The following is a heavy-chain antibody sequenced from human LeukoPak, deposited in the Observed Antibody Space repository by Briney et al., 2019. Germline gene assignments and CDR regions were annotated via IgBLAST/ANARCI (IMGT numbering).Heavy chain of an antibody. D-gene: IGHD3-3*01. J-gene: IGHJ4*02. CDR3: AKDPNPLYDLWSGYK. Sequence: PPGGSLRLSCATSGFTFTGHTMTWFRQAPGKGLEWVSIIGGRDDRTYYADYVEGRFAISRDTSKNILYLQMNSLRAEDTAVYYCAKDPNPLYDLWSGYKWGQGTLVTVSS. V-gene: IGHV3-23*01. CDR1: GFTFTGHT. CDR2: IGGRDDRT.